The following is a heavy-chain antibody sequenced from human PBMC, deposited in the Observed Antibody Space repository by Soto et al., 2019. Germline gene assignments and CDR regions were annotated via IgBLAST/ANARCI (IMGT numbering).Heavy chain of an antibody. CDR2: ISTYNGNT. CDR1: GYTFTKYG. Sequence: ASVKVSCKASGYTFTKYGFSWVRQAPGQGLEWMGWISTYNGNTNYAQKFQGRVTMTTDTSATTAYMELRSLRSDDTAVYYCARGYCSSIICYGAWNWLDPWGQGTLVTVSS. D-gene: IGHD2-2*01. V-gene: IGHV1-18*01. J-gene: IGHJ5*02. CDR3: ARGYCSSIICYGAWNWLDP.